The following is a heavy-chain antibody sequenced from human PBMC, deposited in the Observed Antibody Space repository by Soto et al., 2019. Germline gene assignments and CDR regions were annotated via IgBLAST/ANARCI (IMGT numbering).Heavy chain of an antibody. CDR1: GFTFSSYA. J-gene: IGHJ5*02. V-gene: IGHV3-23*01. CDR2: ISGSGGST. CDR3: AKDREFISVDALPTCWFDP. Sequence: GGSLRLSCAASGFTFSSYAMSWVLQAPWKGLEWVSAISGSGGSTYYADSVKGRFTISRDNSKNTLYLQMNSLRAEDTAVHYCAKDREFISVDALPTCWFDPWGQGTLVTVSS. D-gene: IGHD3-10*01.